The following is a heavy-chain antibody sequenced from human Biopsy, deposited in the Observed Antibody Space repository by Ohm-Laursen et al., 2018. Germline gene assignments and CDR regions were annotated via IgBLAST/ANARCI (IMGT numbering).Heavy chain of an antibody. Sequence: ASVKVSCKASSYTFTDYNIHWMRQAPGQGLEWLGYINCKTGATNYAQKFQGTVTMTRNTSISTAYLALGSPRSADTAIYYCARDPLNGHKHFDYWGQGSLVTVSS. CDR3: ARDPLNGHKHFDY. D-gene: IGHD2-8*01. CDR1: SYTFTDYN. CDR2: INCKTGAT. J-gene: IGHJ4*02. V-gene: IGHV1-2*02.